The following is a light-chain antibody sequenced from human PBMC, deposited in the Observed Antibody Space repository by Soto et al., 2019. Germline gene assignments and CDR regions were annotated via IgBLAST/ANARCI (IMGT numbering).Light chain of an antibody. CDR3: TSYTSISLYV. Sequence: ALTQPASVSGSPGQSITISCTGTSSDVGGYNYVSWYQQHPGKAPKLMIYEVSNRPSGVSNHFSGSKSGNTASLTISGLQAVDEADYYCTSYTSISLYVFGTGTKVTVL. CDR1: SSDVGGYNY. J-gene: IGLJ1*01. CDR2: EVS. V-gene: IGLV2-14*01.